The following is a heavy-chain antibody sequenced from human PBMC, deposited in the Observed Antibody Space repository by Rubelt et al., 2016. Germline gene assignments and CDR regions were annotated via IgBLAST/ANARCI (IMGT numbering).Heavy chain of an antibody. D-gene: IGHD3-22*01. CDR3: AGVASSGYKFFVD. V-gene: IGHV4-59*01. CDR2: IYYSWST. CDR1: GGSISSYY. J-gene: IGHJ4*02. Sequence: QLQLQESGPGLVKPSETLSLTCTVSGGSISSYYWSWIRQPPGKGLEWIGYIYYSWSTNYNPSLKSRGPISVSTSKNQFSLKLSSVTAADTAVYYWAGVASSGYKFFVDWGQGTLVTVSS.